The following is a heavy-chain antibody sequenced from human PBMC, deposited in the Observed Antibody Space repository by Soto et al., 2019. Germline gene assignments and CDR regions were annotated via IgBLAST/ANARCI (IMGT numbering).Heavy chain of an antibody. J-gene: IGHJ4*02. Sequence: QMQLVQSGAEVKKPGSSVKVSCKASGGNLTNFINYPINCVRQAPGQVLEWMGGIVPNIGTVNYAQKFQGRVTITADKSTGTAYMELSSLRSEDTAIYCCARRDKGCFLRYFDNGGQGTLVTVSS. CDR1: GGNLTNFINYP. CDR3: ARRDKGCFLRYFDN. CDR2: IVPNIGTV. V-gene: IGHV1-69*06. D-gene: IGHD3-10*01.